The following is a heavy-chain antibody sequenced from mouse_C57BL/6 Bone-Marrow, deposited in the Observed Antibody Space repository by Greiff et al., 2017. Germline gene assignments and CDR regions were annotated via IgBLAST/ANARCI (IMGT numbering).Heavy chain of an antibody. CDR2: IDPSDSYT. CDR1: GYTFTSYW. Sequence: VQLQQPGAELVRPGTSVKLSCKASGYTFTSYWLHWVKQRPGQGLEWIGVIDPSDSYTKYTQKFKGKATLTVDTSSSTAYMQLSSLTSEDSAVYYCARVNIYFDYWGQGTTLTVSS. V-gene: IGHV1-59*01. J-gene: IGHJ2*01. CDR3: ARVNIYFDY.